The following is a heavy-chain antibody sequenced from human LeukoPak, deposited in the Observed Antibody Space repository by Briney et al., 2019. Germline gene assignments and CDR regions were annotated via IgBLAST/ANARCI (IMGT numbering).Heavy chain of an antibody. V-gene: IGHV4-38-2*02. J-gene: IGHJ1*01. D-gene: IGHD6-13*01. CDR3: ARRLGPYSSSWYGYFQH. Sequence: SETLSLTCTVSGYYFSSDYYWGWIRQSPGKGLEWIGEINHSGSTNYNPSLKSRVTISVDTSKNQFSLKLSSVTAADTAVYYCARRLGPYSSSWYGYFQHWGQGTLVTVSS. CDR2: INHSGST. CDR1: GYYFSSDYY.